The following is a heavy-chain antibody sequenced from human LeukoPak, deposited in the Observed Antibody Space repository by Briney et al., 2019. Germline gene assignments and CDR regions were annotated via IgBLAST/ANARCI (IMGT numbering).Heavy chain of an antibody. J-gene: IGHJ4*02. V-gene: IGHV1-2*02. CDR1: GYTFTGYY. CDR3: AREGPGYYDSSGYYHFDY. D-gene: IGHD3-22*01. CDR2: INPNSGGT. Sequence: GASVKVSCKASGYTFTGYYMHWARQAPGQGLEWMGWINPNSGGTNYAQKFQGRVTMTRDTSISTAYMELSRLRSDDTAVYYCAREGPGYYDSSGYYHFDYWGQGTLVTVSS.